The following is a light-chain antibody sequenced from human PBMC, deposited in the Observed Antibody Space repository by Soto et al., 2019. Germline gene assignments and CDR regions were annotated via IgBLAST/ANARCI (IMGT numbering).Light chain of an antibody. CDR1: NSDVGRYNL. Sequence: QSALTQPASVSGSPGQSTTISCTGTNSDVGRYNLVSWYQQHPGKAPKLMIYEGSKRPSGVSTRFSGSKSGNTASLTISGLRAEDEADYYCCSYASSSTYVSGTGTKVTV. CDR3: CSYASSSTYV. J-gene: IGLJ1*01. V-gene: IGLV2-23*01. CDR2: EGS.